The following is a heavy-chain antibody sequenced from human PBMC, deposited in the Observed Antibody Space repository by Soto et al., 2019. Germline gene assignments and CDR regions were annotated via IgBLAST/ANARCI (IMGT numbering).Heavy chain of an antibody. Sequence: ASVKVSCKASGYTFTDYYIHWVRLAPGQGLDWMGWINPKSGLTSHAQNFRGRVTMTRDTSISTVYMELNRLTSDDRAIYYCARTDKSGFFDHWGHGTQVTVSS. CDR1: GYTFTDYY. J-gene: IGHJ4*01. CDR3: ARTDKSGFFDH. D-gene: IGHD5-12*01. V-gene: IGHV1-2*02. CDR2: INPKSGLT.